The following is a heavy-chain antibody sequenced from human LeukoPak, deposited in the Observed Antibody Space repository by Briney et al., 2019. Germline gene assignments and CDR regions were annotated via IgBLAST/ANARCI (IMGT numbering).Heavy chain of an antibody. CDR2: IHFSGST. CDR3: ARVSSSWPHYYFDY. V-gene: IGHV4-34*01. Sequence: SETLSLTCAVYGGSFSGYYWAWLRQPPGKGLEWIGNIHFSGSTYYNPSLQSRVTMPVDTSKNQFSPKLNSVTAADTAVYYCARVSSSWPHYYFDYWGQGTRVTASS. J-gene: IGHJ4*02. CDR1: GGSFSGYY. D-gene: IGHD6-13*01.